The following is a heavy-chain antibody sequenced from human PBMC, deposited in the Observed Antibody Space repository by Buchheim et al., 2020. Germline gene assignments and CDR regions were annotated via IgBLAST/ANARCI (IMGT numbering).Heavy chain of an antibody. V-gene: IGHV3-48*04. CDR3: ARAPSHAGYSSGWPYYFDY. CDR1: GFTFSGYS. CDR2: ISAAGFTI. Sequence: EVQLVESGGGLVQPGGSLRLSCVSSGFTFSGYSLNWVRQAPGRGLEWVSYISAAGFTIYYADSVKGRFTISKDNARNSLYLQMNNLRAEDTALYYCARAPSHAGYSSGWPYYFDYWGQGTL. J-gene: IGHJ4*02. D-gene: IGHD6-19*01.